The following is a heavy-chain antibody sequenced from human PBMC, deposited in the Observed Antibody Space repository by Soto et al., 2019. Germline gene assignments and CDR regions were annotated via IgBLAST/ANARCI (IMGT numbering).Heavy chain of an antibody. Sequence: GGSLRLSCAASGFTISSNAMYWVRQAPGEGLEWVSGISERGDTTHYADSVKGRSTISRDTSKNTLYLQLNTLRADDTAVYYCAKDKPGTTSFDYWGQGTLVTVS. D-gene: IGHD1-1*01. CDR3: AKDKPGTTSFDY. V-gene: IGHV3-23*01. CDR1: GFTISSNA. J-gene: IGHJ4*02. CDR2: ISERGDTT.